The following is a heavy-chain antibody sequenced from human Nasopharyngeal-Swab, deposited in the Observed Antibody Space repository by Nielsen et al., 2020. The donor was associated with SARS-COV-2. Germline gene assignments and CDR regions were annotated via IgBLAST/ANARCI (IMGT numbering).Heavy chain of an antibody. V-gene: IGHV1-18*01. CDR2: ISAYNGNT. Sequence: ASVKVSCKASGYTFTSYGISWVRQAPGQGLEWMGWISAYNGNTNYAQKLQDRVTMTTDTSTSTAYMELRSLRSDDTAVYYCARRSSRDYYDSSGYEDYWGQGTLVTVSS. CDR3: ARRSSRDYYDSSGYEDY. CDR1: GYTFTSYG. D-gene: IGHD3-22*01. J-gene: IGHJ4*02.